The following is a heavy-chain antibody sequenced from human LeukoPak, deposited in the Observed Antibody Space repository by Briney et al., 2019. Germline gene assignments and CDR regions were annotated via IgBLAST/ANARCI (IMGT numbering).Heavy chain of an antibody. Sequence: GGSLRLSCVASAFAFSTYTMHWVRQAPGKGLEWVAVVSHDSSHKYYVDSVKGRFTISRDNSKNTVYLQINSLRADDTSVYYCARSVMMYASTYYFHYWGQGTLVTVSS. J-gene: IGHJ4*02. V-gene: IGHV3-30-3*01. CDR2: VSHDSSHK. D-gene: IGHD2-8*01. CDR3: ARSVMMYASTYYFHY. CDR1: AFAFSTYT.